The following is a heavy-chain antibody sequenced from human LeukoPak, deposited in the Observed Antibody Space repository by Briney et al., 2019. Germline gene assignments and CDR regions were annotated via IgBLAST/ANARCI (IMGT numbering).Heavy chain of an antibody. CDR1: GGSITDYY. J-gene: IGHJ4*02. Sequence: SETLSLTCTVSGGSITDYYWNWIRQSPEKGLEWIGYVYYTGTTYYSPSPKSRVAISLDRSKNQFSLNLNSVTAADTAVYYCARSVLWFGDLGYWGQGILVTVSS. V-gene: IGHV4-59*03. CDR2: VYYTGTT. CDR3: ARSVLWFGDLGY. D-gene: IGHD3-10*01.